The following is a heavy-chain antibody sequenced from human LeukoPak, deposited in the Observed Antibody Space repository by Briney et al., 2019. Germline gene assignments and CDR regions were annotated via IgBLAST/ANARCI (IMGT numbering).Heavy chain of an antibody. CDR2: INHSGST. J-gene: IGHJ4*02. V-gene: IGHV4-34*01. Sequence: SETLSLTCAVYGGSFSGYYWSWVRQPPGKGLEWIGEINHSGSTNYNPSLKSRVTISVDTSKNQFSLKLSSVTAADTAVYYCARDEGPAAAGTEIWGQGTLVTVSS. CDR3: ARDEGPAAAGTEI. CDR1: GGSFSGYY. D-gene: IGHD6-13*01.